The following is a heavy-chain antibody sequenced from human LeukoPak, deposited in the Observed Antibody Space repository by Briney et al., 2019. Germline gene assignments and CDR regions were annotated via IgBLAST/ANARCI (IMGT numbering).Heavy chain of an antibody. Sequence: GGSLRLSCAASGFTFSSYAMHWVRQAPGKGLEWVAVISYDGSNKYYADSVKGRFTISRDNSKNTPYLQMNSLRAEDTAVYFCARGGHWLVPWGQGTMVTVSS. CDR3: ARGGHWLVP. CDR2: ISYDGSNK. V-gene: IGHV3-30-3*01. CDR1: GFTFSSYA. J-gene: IGHJ5*02.